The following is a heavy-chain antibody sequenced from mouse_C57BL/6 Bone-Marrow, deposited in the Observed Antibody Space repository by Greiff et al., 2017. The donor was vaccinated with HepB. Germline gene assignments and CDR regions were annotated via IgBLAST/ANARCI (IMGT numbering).Heavy chain of an antibody. CDR3: TLGFDY. CDR1: GYTFTSYW. J-gene: IGHJ2*01. CDR2: IDPETGGT. D-gene: IGHD4-1*01. Sequence: QVQLQQPGAELVKPGASVKLSCKASGYTFTSYWMHWVKQRPGRGLEWIGRIDPETGGTAYNQKFKGKAILTADKSSSTAYMELRSLTSEDSAVYYSTLGFDYWGQGTTLTVSS. V-gene: IGHV1-62-3*01.